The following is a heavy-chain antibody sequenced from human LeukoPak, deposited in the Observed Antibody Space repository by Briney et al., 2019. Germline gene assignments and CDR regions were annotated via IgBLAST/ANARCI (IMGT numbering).Heavy chain of an antibody. CDR3: ARSPVTYSDFYLDY. CDR2: IYTSGST. J-gene: IGHJ4*02. Sequence: PSQTLSLTCTVSGGSISSGSYYWTWIRQLAGKGLDYIGRIYTSGSTNYNPSLKSRVTISLDTSKNQFSLKLTSVTAADTAVYYCARSPVTYSDFYLDYWGQGTLVTVSS. CDR1: GGSISSGSYY. D-gene: IGHD4-11*01. V-gene: IGHV4-61*02.